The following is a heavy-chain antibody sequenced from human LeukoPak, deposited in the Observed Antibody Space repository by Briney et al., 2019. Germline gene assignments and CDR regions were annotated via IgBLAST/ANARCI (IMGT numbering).Heavy chain of an antibody. D-gene: IGHD4-17*01. V-gene: IGHV3-7*01. CDR1: GFTXRSYW. J-gene: IGHJ4*02. Sequence: XXXSXXASGFTXRSYWMSWVRQAPGKGLEWVANINQDESSQYYVDAVRGRFTISRDNAKNSLNLQMNSLRAEGTAVYFCARLGPVTKDHYCDYWGQGTLVTVSS. CDR2: INQDESSQ. CDR3: ARLGPVTKDHYCDY.